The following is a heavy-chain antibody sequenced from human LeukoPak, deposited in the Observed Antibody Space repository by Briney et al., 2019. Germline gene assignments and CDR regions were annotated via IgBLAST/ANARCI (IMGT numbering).Heavy chain of an antibody. Sequence: PGGSLRLSCAVSGITLSNCGMSWVRQAPGKGLEWVAGISGSAGGTNYADSVKGRFTISRDNPKNTLYLQMNSLRAEDTAVYFCAKRGVVIRIILVGFHKEAYYFDSWGQGALVTVSS. CDR3: AKRGVVIRIILVGFHKEAYYFDS. V-gene: IGHV3-23*01. J-gene: IGHJ4*02. CDR2: ISGSAGGT. D-gene: IGHD2-21*01. CDR1: GITLSNCG.